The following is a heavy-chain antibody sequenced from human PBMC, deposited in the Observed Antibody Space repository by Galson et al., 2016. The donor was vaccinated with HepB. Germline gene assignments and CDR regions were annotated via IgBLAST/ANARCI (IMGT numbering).Heavy chain of an antibody. V-gene: IGHV3-23*01. D-gene: IGHD6-19*01. CDR1: GFTFSSYA. Sequence: SLRLSCAASGFTFSSYAMSWVRQAPGKGLEWVSAISGSGGSTYYADSVKGRFTISRDNSKNTLYLQMNSLRAEDTAVYYCAKDRPKKGAVAGIFDYWGQGTLVTVSS. CDR2: ISGSGGST. CDR3: AKDRPKKGAVAGIFDY. J-gene: IGHJ4*02.